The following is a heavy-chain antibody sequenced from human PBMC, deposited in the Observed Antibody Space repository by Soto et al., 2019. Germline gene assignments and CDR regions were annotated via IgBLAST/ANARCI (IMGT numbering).Heavy chain of an antibody. Sequence: LSLTCTVSGGSIGSSSYYWGWIRQPPGKGLEWIGSIYYSGSTYYNPSLKSRVTISVDTSKNQFSLKLSSVTAADTAVYYCARPDGSGGIYYSDATDIYVDYWGEGTLVTSPQ. CDR1: GGSIGSSSYY. J-gene: IGHJ4*02. CDR3: ARPDGSGGIYYSDATDIYVDY. D-gene: IGHD2-15*01. V-gene: IGHV4-39*01. CDR2: IYYSGST.